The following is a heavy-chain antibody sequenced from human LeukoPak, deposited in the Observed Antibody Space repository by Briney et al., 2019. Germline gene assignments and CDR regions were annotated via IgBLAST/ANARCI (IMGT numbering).Heavy chain of an antibody. CDR1: GFTFSSYA. Sequence: GGSLRLSCAASGFTFSSYAMSWVRQAPGKGLEWVSAISGSGGSTYYADSVKGRFTISRENSKNTLYLQMNSLRAEDTAAYYCAKDLYPTKPRCFDYWGQGTLVTVSS. CDR2: ISGSGGST. CDR3: AKDLYPTKPRCFDY. D-gene: IGHD2-2*01. V-gene: IGHV3-23*01. J-gene: IGHJ4*02.